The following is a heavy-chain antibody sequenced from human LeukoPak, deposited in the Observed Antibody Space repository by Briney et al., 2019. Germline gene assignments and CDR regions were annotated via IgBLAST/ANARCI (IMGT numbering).Heavy chain of an antibody. CDR2: AYYSGTT. Sequence: SETLSLTCTVSGDSLRSWYWSWIRQPPGKGLEWFGYAYYSGTTSYNPSLKGRVSISVDTSKKQFSLNLSSVTAADTAVYYCARGAWDTAEREPFDYWGQGTLVTVSS. CDR3: ARGAWDTAEREPFDY. D-gene: IGHD5-18*01. CDR1: GDSLRSWY. J-gene: IGHJ4*02. V-gene: IGHV4-59*01.